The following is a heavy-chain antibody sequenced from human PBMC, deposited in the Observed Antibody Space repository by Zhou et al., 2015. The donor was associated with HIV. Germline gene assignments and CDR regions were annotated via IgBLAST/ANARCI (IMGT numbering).Heavy chain of an antibody. CDR3: ARDATFHYGSGSLRYSPGN. CDR1: GYSFSKFY. D-gene: IGHD3-10*01. CDR2: VDPSRGGA. Sequence: QVRLVQSGTEVKKPGASVNVSCETSGYSFSKFYIHWLRQAPGRGPEWMAIVDPSRGGARVAEEFQGRVIMTSDTSKSTVFMEMRGLKPDDTATYYCARDATFHYGSGSLRYSPGNWGQGTLVIVSS. V-gene: IGHV1-46*01. J-gene: IGHJ4*01.